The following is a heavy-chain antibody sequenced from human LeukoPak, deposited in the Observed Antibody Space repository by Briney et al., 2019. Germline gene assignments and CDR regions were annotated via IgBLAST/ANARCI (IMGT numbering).Heavy chain of an antibody. CDR3: ARDAVVFRTGTAVGGDY. V-gene: IGHV3-21*01. CDR2: ISSSSSYI. D-gene: IGHD1-7*01. J-gene: IGHJ4*02. Sequence: GGSLRLSCAASGFTFINYWMSWVRQAPGKGLEWVSSISSSSSYIYYADSVKGRFTISRDNAKNSLYLQMNSLRAEDTAVYYCARDAVVFRTGTAVGGDYWGQGTLVTVSS. CDR1: GFTFINYW.